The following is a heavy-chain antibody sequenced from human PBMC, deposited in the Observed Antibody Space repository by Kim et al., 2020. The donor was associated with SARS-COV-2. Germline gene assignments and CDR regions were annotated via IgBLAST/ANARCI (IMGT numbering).Heavy chain of an antibody. J-gene: IGHJ5*02. CDR3: ARDHSVESISWWFYP. V-gene: IGHV1-46*01. CDR2: INPGGTTT. D-gene: IGHD2-21*01. Sequence: ASVKVSCKASGYTFSIFWMHWVRQAPGQGLEWMGVINPGGTTTRYAPKFQGRVTMTRDTSTNTDYMELSSLISEDTAVYYCARDHSVESISWWFYPCGQG. CDR1: GYTFSIFW.